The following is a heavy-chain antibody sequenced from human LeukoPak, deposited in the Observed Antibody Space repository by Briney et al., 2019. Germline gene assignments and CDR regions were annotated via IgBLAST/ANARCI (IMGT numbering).Heavy chain of an antibody. J-gene: IGHJ6*03. D-gene: IGHD2-15*01. CDR2: ISRSGSTK. Sequence: GSLRLSCAASGFTFSDYNMRWIRQAPGKGREWVSSISRSGSTKYYADSVKGRFTISRDNAKNSLFLQMNSLRAEDTAVYYCARVLRYCSGGNCYSGGLGYMDVWGKGTTVTISS. CDR1: GFTFSDYN. CDR3: ARVLRYCSGGNCYSGGLGYMDV. V-gene: IGHV3-11*01.